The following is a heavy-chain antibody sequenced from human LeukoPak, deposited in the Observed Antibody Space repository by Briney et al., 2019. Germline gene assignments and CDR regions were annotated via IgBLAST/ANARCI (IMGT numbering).Heavy chain of an antibody. CDR3: ARGGSILVVYGDHFDY. J-gene: IGHJ4*02. D-gene: IGHD2-8*02. CDR1: GFTFSSYS. CDR2: ISSSSSTI. V-gene: IGHV3-48*02. Sequence: GGSLRLSCAASGFTFSSYSMNWARQAPGKGLEWVSYISSSSSTIYYADSVKGRFTISRDNAKNSLYLQMNSLRDEDTAVYYCARGGSILVVYGDHFDYWGQGTLVTVSS.